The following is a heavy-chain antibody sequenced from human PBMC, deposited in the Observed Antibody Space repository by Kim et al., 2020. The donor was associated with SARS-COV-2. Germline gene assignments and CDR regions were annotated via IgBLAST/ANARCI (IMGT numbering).Heavy chain of an antibody. CDR3: ARGSGAGDY. CDR2: GSDK. Sequence: GSDKYHADYVKGRYTISRDNSKNTRYRQRNSLRAEDTAVYYCARGSGAGDYWGQGTLVTVSS. V-gene: IGHV3-33*01. D-gene: IGHD1-26*01. J-gene: IGHJ4*02.